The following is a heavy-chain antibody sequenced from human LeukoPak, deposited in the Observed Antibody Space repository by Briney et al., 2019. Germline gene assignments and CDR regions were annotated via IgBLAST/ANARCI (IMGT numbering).Heavy chain of an antibody. J-gene: IGHJ4*02. CDR2: IYHGVTT. CDR1: GASISNSDW. D-gene: IGHD2-21*01. Sequence: PSETLSLTCSVSGASISNSDWWTWVRQPPGEGLEWIGEIYHGVTTKYNPSLKSRVTISVDKSKNQFSLKLSSVSAADTAIYYCARVRCGEGKCNFFDYWGQGTLVTVSS. CDR3: ARVRCGEGKCNFFDY. V-gene: IGHV4-4*02.